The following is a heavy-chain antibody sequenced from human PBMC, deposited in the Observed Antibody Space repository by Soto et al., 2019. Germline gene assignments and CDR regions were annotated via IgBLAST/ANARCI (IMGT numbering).Heavy chain of an antibody. CDR3: ARMTFDDYFDY. CDR1: GGSVSSNSYS. J-gene: IGHJ4*02. CDR2: IYYSGST. V-gene: IGHV4-61*01. Sequence: SETLSLTCTVSGGSVSSNSYSWGWVRQSPGKGLEWIGYIYYSGSTNYNPSLQSRVTISVDTSKNQFSLKLSSVTAADTAVYYCARMTFDDYFDYWGQGTLVTVSS. D-gene: IGHD2-21*02.